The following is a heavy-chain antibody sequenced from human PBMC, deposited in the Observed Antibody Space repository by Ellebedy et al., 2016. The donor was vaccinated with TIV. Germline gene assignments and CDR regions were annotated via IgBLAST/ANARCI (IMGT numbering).Heavy chain of an antibody. CDR1: GYAFTNYA. D-gene: IGHD1-7*01. CDR2: INGGDDNK. Sequence: ASVKVSXKASGYAFTNYAVHWVRQAPGQRLEWMGWINGGDDNKRYSQKFQDRVTFTRDTSANTLYMELSSLTSEDTAVYYCARVLAGTRPFDYWGQGTLVTVSS. V-gene: IGHV1-3*01. CDR3: ARVLAGTRPFDY. J-gene: IGHJ4*02.